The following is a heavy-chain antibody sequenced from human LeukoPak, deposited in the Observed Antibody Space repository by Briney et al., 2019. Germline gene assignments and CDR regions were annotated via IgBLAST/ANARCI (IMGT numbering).Heavy chain of an antibody. V-gene: IGHV4-34*01. CDR2: INHSGST. CDR1: GGSFSGYY. D-gene: IGHD6-13*01. CDR3: ARASSSWSYFDY. J-gene: IGHJ4*02. Sequence: SETLSLTCAVYGGSFSGYYWSWIRQPPGKGLERIGEINHSGSTNYNPSLKSRVTISVDTSKNQFSLKLSSVTAADTAVYYCARASSSWSYFDYWGQGTLVTVSS.